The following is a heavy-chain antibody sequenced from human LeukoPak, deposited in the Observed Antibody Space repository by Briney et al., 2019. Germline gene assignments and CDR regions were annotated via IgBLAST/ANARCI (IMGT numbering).Heavy chain of an antibody. CDR2: IRTTGTTI. V-gene: IGHV3-11*01. J-gene: IGHJ4*02. Sequence: GGSLRLSCAASGFTFSDYHMTWIRQAPGKGLEWVSNIRTTGTTIYYSDSVKGRFTISRDNAKNSLYLQMKSLRAEDTAVYYCARMGWYAFDYWGQGTLATVSS. D-gene: IGHD6-19*01. CDR1: GFTFSDYH. CDR3: ARMGWYAFDY.